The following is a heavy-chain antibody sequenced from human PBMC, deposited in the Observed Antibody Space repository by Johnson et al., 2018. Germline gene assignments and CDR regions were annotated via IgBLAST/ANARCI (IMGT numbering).Heavy chain of an antibody. V-gene: IGHV3-15*07. Sequence: EVQLVESGGGLVKPGGSLRLSCAASGFTFSNAWMNWVRQAPGKGLEWVGRIKSKTDGGTTDYAAPVKGRFTISRDDSKNTLYLQLNSLRAEDTAVYYCARVRISPIVLGYMDVWGKGTTVIVSS. J-gene: IGHJ6*03. CDR3: ARVRISPIVLGYMDV. D-gene: IGHD2-8*02. CDR2: IKSKTDGGTT. CDR1: GFTFSNAW.